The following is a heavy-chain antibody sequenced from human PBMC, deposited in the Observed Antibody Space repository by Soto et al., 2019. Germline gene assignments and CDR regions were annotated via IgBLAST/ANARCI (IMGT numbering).Heavy chain of an antibody. CDR2: ISYDGSNK. D-gene: IGHD4-4*01. CDR3: AREWVTSRQDPHGLDV. V-gene: IGHV3-30-3*01. Sequence: QVQLVESGGGGVHPGRSLGLSCAAPGFTFSIYAMHGVRQVPGKGLGWVAVISYDGSNKYYADSVKGRFTISRDNSKNTLYLQMNSLRTEDTAVYYCAREWVTSRQDPHGLDVWGQGTTVTVS. CDR1: GFTFSIYA. J-gene: IGHJ6*02.